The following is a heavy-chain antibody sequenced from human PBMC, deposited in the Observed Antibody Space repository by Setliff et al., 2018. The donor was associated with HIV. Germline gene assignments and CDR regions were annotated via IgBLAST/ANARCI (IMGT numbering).Heavy chain of an antibody. V-gene: IGHV3-49*04. Sequence: PGGSLRLSCTASGFTFGDYTMSWVRRAPGKGLEWVGFIRTKPYGGTTEYAASVKGRFTISRDDSKNTLYLQMNSLKIEDTAVYYCTTWDKGSVWFGELLVSPDVFDIWGQGTLVTVSS. D-gene: IGHD3-10*01. CDR1: GFTFGDYT. CDR3: TTWDKGSVWFGELLVSPDVFDI. CDR2: IRTKPYGGTT. J-gene: IGHJ3*02.